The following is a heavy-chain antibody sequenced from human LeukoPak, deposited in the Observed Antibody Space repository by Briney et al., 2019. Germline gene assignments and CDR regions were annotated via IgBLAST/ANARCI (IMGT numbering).Heavy chain of an antibody. Sequence: GASVKVSCKASGGTFSSYAISWVRQAPGQGLEWMGRIIPILGIANYAQKFQGRVTITADKSTSTAFMELSSLRSEDTAVYYCARDPNRYAAAHAFEYWGQGTLVTVSP. J-gene: IGHJ4*02. CDR2: IIPILGIA. D-gene: IGHD6-13*01. CDR3: ARDPNRYAAAHAFEY. CDR1: GGTFSSYA. V-gene: IGHV1-69*04.